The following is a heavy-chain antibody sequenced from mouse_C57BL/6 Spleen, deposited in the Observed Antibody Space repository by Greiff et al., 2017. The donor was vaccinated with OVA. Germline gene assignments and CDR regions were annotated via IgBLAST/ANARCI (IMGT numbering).Heavy chain of an antibody. CDR2: INPNNGGT. D-gene: IGHD2-4*01. J-gene: IGHJ2*01. Sequence: EVQLQQSGPELVKPGASVKISCKASGYTFTDYYMNWVKQSHGKSLEWIGDINPNNGGTSYNQKFKGKATLTVDKSSSTAYMELRSLTSEDSAVYYCARGETYDYDVKFDYWGQGTTLTVSS. V-gene: IGHV1-26*01. CDR1: GYTFTDYY. CDR3: ARGETYDYDVKFDY.